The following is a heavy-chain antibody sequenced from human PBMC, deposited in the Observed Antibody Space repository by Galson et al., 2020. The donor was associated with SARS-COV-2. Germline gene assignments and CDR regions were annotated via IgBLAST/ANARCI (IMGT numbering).Heavy chain of an antibody. Sequence: SETLSLTCSVSGGSISSGAYYWHWIRQYPGKGLEWIGYIYDSGSTHYNPSLKSRITMSLDTSKNQFTLNLSSVTAAVTAVYYCAGLPPLGWGLVDDGAFDLCVQATFLTLSS. V-gene: IGHV4-31*03. CDR3: AGLPPLGWGLVDDGAFDL. D-gene: IGHD7-27*01. CDR1: GGSISSGAYY. CDR2: IYDSGST. J-gene: IGHJ3*01.